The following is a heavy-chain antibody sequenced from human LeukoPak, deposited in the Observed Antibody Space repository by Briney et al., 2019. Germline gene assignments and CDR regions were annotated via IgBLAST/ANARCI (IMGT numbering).Heavy chain of an antibody. CDR3: ARDYYGSGSYEAIDY. J-gene: IGHJ4*02. CDR2: INPNSGGT. Sequence: ASVKVSCKASGYTFTDYYMHWVRQAPGQGLEWMGWINPNSGGTNYAQKFQGRVTMTRDTSISTAYMELSRLRSDDTAVYYCARDYYGSGSYEAIDYWGQGTLVTVSS. V-gene: IGHV1-2*02. D-gene: IGHD3-10*01. CDR1: GYTFTDYY.